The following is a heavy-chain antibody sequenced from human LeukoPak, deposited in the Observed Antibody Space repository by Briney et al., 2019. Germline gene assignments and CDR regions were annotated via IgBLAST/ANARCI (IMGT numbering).Heavy chain of an antibody. D-gene: IGHD3-22*01. Sequence: GSLRLSCAASGFTFSSYSMNWVRQAPGKGLEWVSYISSSSSTIYYADSVKGRFTISRDNAKNSLYLQMNSLRAEDTAVYYCARDMSYYDSSGYSYWGQGTLVTVSS. CDR1: GFTFSSYS. CDR2: ISSSSSTI. J-gene: IGHJ4*02. CDR3: ARDMSYYDSSGYSY. V-gene: IGHV3-48*01.